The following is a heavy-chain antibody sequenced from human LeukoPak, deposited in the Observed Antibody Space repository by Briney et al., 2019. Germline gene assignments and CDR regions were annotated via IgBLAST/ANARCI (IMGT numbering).Heavy chain of an antibody. Sequence: GRSLRLSYAASGFTFSSYAMQWVRQAPGKGLEWVAVISYDGSNKYYADSVKGRFTISRDNSKNTLYLQMNRLRAEDTAVYYCARDRVRIVGATIDYWGQGTLVTVSS. CDR1: GFTFSSYA. CDR2: ISYDGSNK. V-gene: IGHV3-30-3*01. D-gene: IGHD1-26*01. CDR3: ARDRVRIVGATIDY. J-gene: IGHJ4*02.